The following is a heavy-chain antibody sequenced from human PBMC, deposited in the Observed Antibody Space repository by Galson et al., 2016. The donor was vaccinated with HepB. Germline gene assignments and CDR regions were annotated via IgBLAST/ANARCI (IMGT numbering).Heavy chain of an antibody. CDR1: GFTFRGYS. Sequence: SLRLSCAASGFTFRGYSMNWVRQAPGQGLEWVSSISSSSNYIYYLDSVTVRLTISRHYSNNTLFLQMNSLRHEATAVYYCTSSPGLGFWGQGTLVTVSS. J-gene: IGHJ4*02. V-gene: IGHV3-21*04. D-gene: IGHD2-15*01. CDR3: TSSPGLGF. CDR2: ISSSSNYI.